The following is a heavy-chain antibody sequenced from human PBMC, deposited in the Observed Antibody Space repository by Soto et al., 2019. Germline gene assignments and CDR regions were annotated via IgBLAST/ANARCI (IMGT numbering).Heavy chain of an antibody. Sequence: SVTVSCKASGGTFSSYAISWVRQAPGQGLEWMGGIIPIFGTANYAQKVQGRAAITADESTSTAYMELSSLRSEDAAVYYCARFHSSSWPPHDPWGQGTLVTVSS. CDR2: IIPIFGTA. D-gene: IGHD6-13*01. CDR3: ARFHSSSWPPHDP. J-gene: IGHJ5*02. CDR1: GGTFSSYA. V-gene: IGHV1-69*13.